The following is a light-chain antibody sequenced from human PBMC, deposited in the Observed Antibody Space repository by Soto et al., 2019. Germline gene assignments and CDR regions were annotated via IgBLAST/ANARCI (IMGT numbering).Light chain of an antibody. Sequence: QSALTQPPSVSGSPGQSVTISCTGTSSDVGSYNRVSWYQQPPGTAPKLVIYDVTNRPSGVPDRFSGSKSDNMATLTISGLQAEDEADYYCSSFTSSSTWVFGTGTKVTVL. CDR2: DVT. J-gene: IGLJ1*01. CDR3: SSFTSSSTWV. CDR1: SSDVGSYNR. V-gene: IGLV2-18*02.